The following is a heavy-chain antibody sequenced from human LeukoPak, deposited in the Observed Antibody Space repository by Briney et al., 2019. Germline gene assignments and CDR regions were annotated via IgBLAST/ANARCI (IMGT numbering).Heavy chain of an antibody. CDR3: ARNPNSNYYMDV. CDR1: GGSFSGYY. J-gene: IGHJ6*03. CDR2: INHSGST. D-gene: IGHD2-21*01. Sequence: KPSETLSLTCAVYGGSFSGYYWSWIRQPPGKGPEWIGEINHSGSTNYNPSLKSRVTISVDTSKNQFSLKLSSVTAADTAVYYCARNPNSNYYMDVWGKGTTVTVSS. V-gene: IGHV4-34*01.